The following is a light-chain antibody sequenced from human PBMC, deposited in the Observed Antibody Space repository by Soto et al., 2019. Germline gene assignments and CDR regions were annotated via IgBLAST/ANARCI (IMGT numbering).Light chain of an antibody. CDR3: QQYDSLPPT. J-gene: IGKJ1*01. CDR2: DAS. V-gene: IGKV1-33*01. CDR1: QDISNY. Sequence: DIQMTQSPSSLSASVGDRVTITCQASQDISNYLNWYQQKPGKAPKLLIYDASNLETGVPSRFSDSGSGTDFTFTISSLQPEDIGTYYCQQYDSLPPTFGQGTKVEIK.